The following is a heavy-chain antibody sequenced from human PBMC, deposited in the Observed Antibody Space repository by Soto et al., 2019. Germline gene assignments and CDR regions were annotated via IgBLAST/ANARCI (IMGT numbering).Heavy chain of an antibody. V-gene: IGHV4-34*01. CDR2: INHSGST. CDR1: GGSFSGYY. D-gene: IGHD1-26*01. CDR3: VGGTRVSYYVGRDAFDI. J-gene: IGHJ3*02. Sequence: SETLSLTCAVYGGSFSGYYWSWIRQPPGKGLEWIGEINHSGSTNYNPSLNSRVTISVDTSKNQFSLKLSSVTAADTAVYYCVGGTRVSYYVGRDAFDIWGQGTMVTVSS.